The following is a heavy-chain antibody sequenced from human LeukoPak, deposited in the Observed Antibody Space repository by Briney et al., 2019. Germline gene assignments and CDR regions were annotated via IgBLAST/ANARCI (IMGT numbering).Heavy chain of an antibody. Sequence: SETLSLTCTVSGGSISSYYWSWIRQPPGKGLEWIGYIYYSGSTNYNPSLKSRVTISVDTSKNQFSLKLSSVSAADTAVYYCARQYCSGGSCYLDYWGQGTLVTVSS. D-gene: IGHD2-15*01. J-gene: IGHJ4*02. CDR1: GGSISSYY. CDR3: ARQYCSGGSCYLDY. CDR2: IYYSGST. V-gene: IGHV4-59*08.